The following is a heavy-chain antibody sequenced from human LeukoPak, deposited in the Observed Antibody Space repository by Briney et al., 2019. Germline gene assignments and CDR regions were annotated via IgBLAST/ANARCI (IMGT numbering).Heavy chain of an antibody. CDR2: IYHSGST. Sequence: PSETLSLTCAVSGGSISSGGYSWSWIRQPPGEGLEWIGYIYHSGSTYYNPSLKSRATISVDRSKNQFSLKLSSVTAADTAVYYCARVEQQLVEAFDIWGQGTMVTVSS. CDR1: GGSISSGGYS. J-gene: IGHJ3*02. CDR3: ARVEQQLVEAFDI. V-gene: IGHV4-30-2*01. D-gene: IGHD6-13*01.